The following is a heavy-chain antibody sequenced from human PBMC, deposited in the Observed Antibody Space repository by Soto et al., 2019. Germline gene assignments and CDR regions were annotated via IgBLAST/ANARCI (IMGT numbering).Heavy chain of an antibody. CDR3: ARSDGRY. J-gene: IGHJ4*02. V-gene: IGHV4-59*01. CDR1: GGSLNSYY. Sequence: SETLSLTCTVSGGSLNSYYWSWIRQPPGKGLEWIGYIYYSGSTNYNPSLKSRVTISVDTSKNQFSLKLSSVTAADTAVYYCARSDGRYWGQGTLVTVSS. CDR2: IYYSGST.